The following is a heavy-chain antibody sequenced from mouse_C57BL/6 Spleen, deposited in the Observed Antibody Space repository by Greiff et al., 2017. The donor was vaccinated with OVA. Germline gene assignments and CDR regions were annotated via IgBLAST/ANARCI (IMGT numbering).Heavy chain of an antibody. Sequence: QVQLQQSGAELVRPGTSVKVSCKASGYAFTNYLIEWVKQRPGQGLEWIGVINPGSGGTNYNEKFKGKATLTADKSSSTAYMQLSSLTSEDSAVYLCARSDYGSSPWFAYWGQGTLVTVSA. CDR3: ARSDYGSSPWFAY. CDR1: GYAFTNYL. V-gene: IGHV1-54*01. J-gene: IGHJ3*01. CDR2: INPGSGGT. D-gene: IGHD1-1*01.